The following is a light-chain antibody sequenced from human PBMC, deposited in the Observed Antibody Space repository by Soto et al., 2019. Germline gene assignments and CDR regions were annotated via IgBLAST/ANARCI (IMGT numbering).Light chain of an antibody. J-gene: IGLJ2*01. Sequence: QSVLTQPPSASGTPGQRVTISCSGNNSNIGSNTVNWYQQLPGTAPKLLIYSDNQRPSGVPDRFSGSKSGTSASLAISGLQSEDEADYYCAAWDDSLNGPVFGGGTKLTVL. CDR2: SDN. CDR1: NSNIGSNT. CDR3: AAWDDSLNGPV. V-gene: IGLV1-44*01.